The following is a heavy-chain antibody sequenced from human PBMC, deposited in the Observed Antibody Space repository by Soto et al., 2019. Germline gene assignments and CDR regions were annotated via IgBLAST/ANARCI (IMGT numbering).Heavy chain of an antibody. J-gene: IGHJ4*02. CDR3: ARHSKIAGLYYFDY. CDR2: INHSGST. D-gene: IGHD6-13*01. Sequence: SETLSLTCAVYGGSFSGYYWSWIRQPPGKGLEWIGEINHSGSTNYNPSLKSRVTISVDTSKNQFSLKLSSVTAADTAVYYCARHSKIAGLYYFDYWGQGTLVTVSS. CDR1: GGSFSGYY. V-gene: IGHV4-34*09.